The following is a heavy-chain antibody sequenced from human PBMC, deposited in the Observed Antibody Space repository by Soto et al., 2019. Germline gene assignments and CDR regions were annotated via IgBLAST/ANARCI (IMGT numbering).Heavy chain of an antibody. CDR3: ARRGRWDYGDFDF. D-gene: IGHD3-10*01. Sequence: QLQLQESGPGLVKPSETLSLTCTVSNGSISSSSYYWGWIRQPPGKGLERIGSIYYSGYTYYNPSLKSRVTISVDTSKNQFSLKLSSVTAADTAVYYCARRGRWDYGDFDFWGRGTLVTVSS. CDR1: NGSISSSSYY. V-gene: IGHV4-39*01. CDR2: IYYSGYT. J-gene: IGHJ4*02.